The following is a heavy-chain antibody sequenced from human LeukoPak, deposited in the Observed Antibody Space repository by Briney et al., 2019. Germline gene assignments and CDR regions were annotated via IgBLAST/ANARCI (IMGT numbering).Heavy chain of an antibody. CDR1: GFTFSTSD. Sequence: GGSLRLSCAASGFTFSTSDMNWIRQAPGKGLEWVSHISSSGSTITYADSVKGRFTVSRVNTKNSLYLQMNSLRAEDTAIYYCARTKWQLPWAWGQGTLVTVSS. CDR2: ISSSGSTI. CDR3: ARTKWQLPWA. J-gene: IGHJ1*01. D-gene: IGHD1-26*01. V-gene: IGHV3-48*03.